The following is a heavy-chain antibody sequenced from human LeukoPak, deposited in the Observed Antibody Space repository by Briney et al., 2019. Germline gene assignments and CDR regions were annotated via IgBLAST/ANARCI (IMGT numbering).Heavy chain of an antibody. CDR1: GFSFGTYW. V-gene: IGHV3-74*01. CDR3: ARDYYGSIDY. D-gene: IGHD3-10*01. Sequence: GGSPRLSCVASGFSFGTYWMNWVRLDPXXXXXWVSHIKDGERGTDYADSVKGRFTASRDNAKNTLYLQMNSLRVEDTGVYYCARDYYGSIDYWGQGTQVTVSS. J-gene: IGHJ4*02. CDR2: IKDGERGT.